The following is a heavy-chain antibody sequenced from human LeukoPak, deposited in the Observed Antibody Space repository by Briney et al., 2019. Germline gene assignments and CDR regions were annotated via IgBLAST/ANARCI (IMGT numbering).Heavy chain of an antibody. CDR1: GGSISSGNYY. Sequence: SETLPLTCTVSGGSISSGNYYWSWIRQPAGKGLEWIGRIYTSGSTNYNPSLKSRVTISVDTSKNQFSLKLSSVTAADTAVYYCAREAIFGVVMDVWGKGTTVTVSS. CDR3: AREAIFGVVMDV. D-gene: IGHD3-3*01. V-gene: IGHV4-61*02. J-gene: IGHJ6*04. CDR2: IYTSGST.